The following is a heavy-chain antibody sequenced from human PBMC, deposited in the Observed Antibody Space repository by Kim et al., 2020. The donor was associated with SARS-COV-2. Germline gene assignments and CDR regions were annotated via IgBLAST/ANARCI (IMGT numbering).Heavy chain of an antibody. J-gene: IGHJ3*02. CDR2: IRSKAYGGTT. D-gene: IGHD3-22*01. V-gene: IGHV3-49*03. CDR3: TRAMRRITMIVGDI. CDR1: GFTFGDYA. Sequence: GGSLRLSCTASGFTFGDYAMSWFRQAPGKGLEWVGFIRSKAYGGTTEYAASVKGRFTISRDDSKSIAYLQMNSLKTEDTAVYYCTRAMRRITMIVGDIWGQGTMVTVSS.